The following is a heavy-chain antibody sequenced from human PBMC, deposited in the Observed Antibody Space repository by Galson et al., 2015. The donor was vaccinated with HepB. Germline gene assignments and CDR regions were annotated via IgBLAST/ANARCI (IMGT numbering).Heavy chain of an antibody. D-gene: IGHD6-19*01. V-gene: IGHV3-30*03. J-gene: IGHJ4*02. CDR2: ISFDGSNK. CDR1: GFTFSSYT. Sequence: SLRLSCAASGFTFSSYTMNWVRQAPGKGLEWVAVISFDGSNKYYADSVRGRFTISRDNSKNTLSLQMNSLRPEDTAVYYCARSRRNLYSSGWYGVGYWGQGTLVTVSS. CDR3: ARSRRNLYSSGWYGVGY.